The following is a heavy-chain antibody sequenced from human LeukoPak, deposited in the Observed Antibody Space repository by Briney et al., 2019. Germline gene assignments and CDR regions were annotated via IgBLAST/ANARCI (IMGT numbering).Heavy chain of an antibody. CDR2: ISYDGSNK. Sequence: PGRSLRLSCAASGFTFSSYGMHWVRQAPGKGLEWVAVISYDGSNKYYADSVKGRFTISRDNSKNPLYLQMNSLRDEDTAVYYCAKGPYCGGDCYFPDYWGQGTLVTVSS. J-gene: IGHJ4*02. D-gene: IGHD2-21*02. CDR1: GFTFSSYG. CDR3: AKGPYCGGDCYFPDY. V-gene: IGHV3-30*18.